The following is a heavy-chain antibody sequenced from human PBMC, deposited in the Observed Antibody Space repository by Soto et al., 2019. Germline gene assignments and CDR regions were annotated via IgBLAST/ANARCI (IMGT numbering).Heavy chain of an antibody. D-gene: IGHD3-22*01. J-gene: IGHJ4*02. CDR1: GYSFSSYG. CDR3: ARDRLRGYDSSGFYS. CDR2: INTYNGNR. V-gene: IGHV1-18*01. Sequence: QVQLVQSGAELRKPGASVKVSCKASGYSFSSYGINWVRQAPGQGLEWMGWINTYNGNRNYAQKCEERVTKTTATSTNTVYMELRRLKSDDTTIYYCARDRLRGYDSSGFYSWGQGTLVTVSS.